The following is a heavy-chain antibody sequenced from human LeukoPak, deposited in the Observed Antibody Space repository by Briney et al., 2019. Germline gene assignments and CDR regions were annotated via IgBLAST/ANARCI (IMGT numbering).Heavy chain of an antibody. CDR1: GYTFTSYY. Sequence: ASVKVSCKASGYTFTSYYMHWVRQAPGQGLEWMGIINPSGGSTSYAQKFQGRVTMTRDTSTSTVYVELSSLRSEDTAVYYCARDHVITIFGVVNSFDYWGQGTLVTVSS. CDR2: INPSGGST. D-gene: IGHD3-3*01. J-gene: IGHJ4*02. CDR3: ARDHVITIFGVVNSFDY. V-gene: IGHV1-46*03.